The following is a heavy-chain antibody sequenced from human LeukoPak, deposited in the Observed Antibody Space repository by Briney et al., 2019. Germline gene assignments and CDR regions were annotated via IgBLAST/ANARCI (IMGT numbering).Heavy chain of an antibody. CDR3: ARLRPGIGAAGTFDY. D-gene: IGHD6-13*01. V-gene: IGHV4-39*01. J-gene: IGHJ4*02. Sequence: KASETLSLTCTVSGGSISSSSYYWGWLRQPPGEGLEWIGSIYYSGITYYNPSLKSRVTISVDTSKNQFSLKLSSVTAADTAVYYCARLRPGIGAAGTFDYWGQGTLVTVSS. CDR2: IYYSGIT. CDR1: GGSISSSSYY.